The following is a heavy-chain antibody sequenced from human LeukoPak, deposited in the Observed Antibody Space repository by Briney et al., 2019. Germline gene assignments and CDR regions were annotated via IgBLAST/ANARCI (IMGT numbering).Heavy chain of an antibody. D-gene: IGHD3-22*01. CDR3: ARVYYYDTSGYYNFDS. Sequence: PSETLSLTCAVYDGSFSGYYWSWIRQPPGKGLEWIGEINHSGTTNYNPSLKSRVTISLDTSKNQFSLNLTSVTAADTAVYYCARVYYYDTSGYYNFDSWGQGTLVTVSS. J-gene: IGHJ4*02. CDR2: INHSGTT. CDR1: DGSFSGYY. V-gene: IGHV4-34*01.